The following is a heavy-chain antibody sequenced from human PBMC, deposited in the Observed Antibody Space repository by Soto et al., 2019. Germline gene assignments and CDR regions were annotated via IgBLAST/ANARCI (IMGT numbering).Heavy chain of an antibody. D-gene: IGHD5-18*01. CDR2: IGHLETT. Sequence: PSETLSLTCSVSGVAMTYGGYSWSWIRQSPEKGLKWLGYIGHLETTYYNPSLESRLNMSVDTSKNQFSVRLTSVTAADTSVYYCARQGYNYGYVWVPGVWGRGTTVTVSS. CDR1: GVAMTYGGYS. CDR3: ARQGYNYGYVWVPGV. J-gene: IGHJ6*02. V-gene: IGHV4-30-2*06.